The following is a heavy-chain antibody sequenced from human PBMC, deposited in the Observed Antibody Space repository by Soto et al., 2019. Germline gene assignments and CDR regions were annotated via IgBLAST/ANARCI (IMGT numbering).Heavy chain of an antibody. CDR2: IIPIFGTA. CDR1: GCTFSSYA. CDR3: ASLTSIAALDAFDI. D-gene: IGHD6-6*01. Sequence: ASVKVSCKASGCTFSSYAISWVRQAPGQGLEWMGGIIPIFGTANYAQKFQGRVTITADESTGTAYMELSSLRSEDTAVYYCASLTSIAALDAFDIWGQGTMVTV. J-gene: IGHJ3*02. V-gene: IGHV1-69*13.